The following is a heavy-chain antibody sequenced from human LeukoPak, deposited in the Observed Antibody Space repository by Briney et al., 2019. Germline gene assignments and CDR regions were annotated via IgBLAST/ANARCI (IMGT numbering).Heavy chain of an antibody. CDR1: GGSISSYY. D-gene: IGHD6-13*01. CDR2: ISYSGST. Sequence: PSETLSLACTVSGGSISSYYWSWIRQPPGEGLEWIGYISYSGSTNYNPSHKSRVTISVDASKNQFSLRLTSVTAADTAVYYCARDQGSSWFDYWGQGTLVTVSS. CDR3: ARDQGSSWFDY. V-gene: IGHV4-59*01. J-gene: IGHJ4*02.